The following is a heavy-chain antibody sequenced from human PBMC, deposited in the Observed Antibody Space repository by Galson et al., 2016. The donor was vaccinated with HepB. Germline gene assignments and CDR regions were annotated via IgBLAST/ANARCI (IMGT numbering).Heavy chain of an antibody. CDR1: GFICSTYS. Sequence: SLRLSCAASGFICSTYSMTWVRQAPGKGLEWVSSIRSSSTYIYYADSVKGRFTISRDNAKNSLYLQMNSLRADDTAVYYCARDTAMVTSDLWGQGTLVTVSS. CDR2: IRSSSTYI. V-gene: IGHV3-21*01. CDR3: ARDTAMVTSDL. D-gene: IGHD5-18*01. J-gene: IGHJ5*02.